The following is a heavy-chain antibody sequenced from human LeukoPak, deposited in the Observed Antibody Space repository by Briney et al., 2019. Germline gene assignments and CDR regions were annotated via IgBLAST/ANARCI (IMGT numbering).Heavy chain of an antibody. V-gene: IGHV1-2*06. D-gene: IGHD5-18*01. Sequence: ASVKVSCKASGYTFTGYYMHWVRQAPGQGLEWMGRINPNSGGTNYAQKFQGRVTMTRDTSISTAYMELSRLRSDDTAVYYCARGTAMPLYYYYMDVWGKGITVTVSS. CDR3: ARGTAMPLYYYYMDV. CDR1: GYTFTGYY. J-gene: IGHJ6*03. CDR2: INPNSGGT.